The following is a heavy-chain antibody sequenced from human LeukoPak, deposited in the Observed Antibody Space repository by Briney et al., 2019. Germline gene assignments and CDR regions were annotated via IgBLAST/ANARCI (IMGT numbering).Heavy chain of an antibody. CDR1: GFPFSTLG. V-gene: IGHV3-64D*06. CDR3: VSPVFINF. Sequence: GGSLRLPCSASGFPFSTLGMHWVRQAPGKGLEHVSTIGSGGSGTYYADSVKDRFIISRDNSKNAVYLQMSSLRPEDTAVYYCVSPVFINFWGQGTLVTVSS. CDR2: IGSGGSGT. J-gene: IGHJ4*01. D-gene: IGHD1-14*01.